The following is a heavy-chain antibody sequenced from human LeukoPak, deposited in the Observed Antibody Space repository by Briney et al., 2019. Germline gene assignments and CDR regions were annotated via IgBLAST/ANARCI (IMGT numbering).Heavy chain of an antibody. D-gene: IGHD5-12*01. CDR1: GYTFTSYD. CDR2: MNPNSGNT. J-gene: IGHJ4*02. V-gene: IGHV1-8*01. CDR3: ARGRREWLRNKRHFDY. Sequence: GASVKVSCKASGYTFTSYDINWVRQATGQGLEWMGWMNPNSGNTGYAQKFQGRVTMTRNTSISTAYMELSSLRSEDTAVYYCARGRREWLRNKRHFDYWGQGTLVTVSS.